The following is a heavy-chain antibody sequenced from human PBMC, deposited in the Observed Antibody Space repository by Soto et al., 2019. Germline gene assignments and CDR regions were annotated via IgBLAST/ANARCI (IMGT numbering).Heavy chain of an antibody. Sequence: QVQLQESGPGLVKPSQTLSLTCTVSGGSISSGGYYWSWIRQHPGKGLEWIGYIYYSGSTYYNPSLKSRVTISVDTSKNQFSLKLSSVTAADTAVYYCARGGIEVAGTTGAFDIWGQGTMVTVSS. CDR3: ARGGIEVAGTTGAFDI. CDR2: IYYSGST. CDR1: GGSISSGGYY. D-gene: IGHD6-19*01. V-gene: IGHV4-31*03. J-gene: IGHJ3*02.